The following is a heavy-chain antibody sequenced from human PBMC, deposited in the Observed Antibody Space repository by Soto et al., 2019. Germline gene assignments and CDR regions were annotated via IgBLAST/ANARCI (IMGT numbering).Heavy chain of an antibody. J-gene: IGHJ5*02. D-gene: IGHD5-18*01. CDR2: IFYSGST. V-gene: IGHV4-59*01. CDR1: GGSISNYY. CDR3: VKDSGYNYGYFRWLER. Sequence: SETLSLTCTVSGGSISNYYWSWIRQPPGRGLEWIGHIFYSGSTNYNPALKSRVTISVDTSKSQFSLKLSSVTAADTAVYYGVKDSGYNYGYFRWLERWGEGTLVT.